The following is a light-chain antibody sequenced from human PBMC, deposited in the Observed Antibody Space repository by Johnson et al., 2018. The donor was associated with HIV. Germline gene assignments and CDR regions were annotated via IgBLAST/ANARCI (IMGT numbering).Light chain of an antibody. CDR1: SSNIGNNY. Sequence: QSVLTQPPSVSAAPGQKVSISCSGSSSNIGNNYVSWYQQLPGTAPKLLIYDNNKRPSGIPDRFSGSKSGTSATLGITGLQTGDEADYYCGTWDSNLSVYFFGTGTKVSVL. J-gene: IGLJ1*01. V-gene: IGLV1-51*02. CDR2: DNN. CDR3: GTWDSNLSVYF.